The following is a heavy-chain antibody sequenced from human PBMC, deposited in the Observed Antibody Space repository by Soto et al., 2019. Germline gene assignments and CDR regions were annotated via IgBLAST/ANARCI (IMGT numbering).Heavy chain of an antibody. J-gene: IGHJ6*02. CDR1: GGSISSYY. V-gene: IGHV4-59*01. CDR2: IYYSGRT. D-gene: IGHD2-8*02. Sequence: SETLSLTCTVSGGSISSYYWSWIRQPPGKGLEWIGDIYYSGRTNYNPSLKRRVTISVDTAKNRFSLNLSSVTAADTAVSYCARVKGTTGYYYGMDVWGQGTTVTVSS. CDR3: ARVKGTTGYYYGMDV.